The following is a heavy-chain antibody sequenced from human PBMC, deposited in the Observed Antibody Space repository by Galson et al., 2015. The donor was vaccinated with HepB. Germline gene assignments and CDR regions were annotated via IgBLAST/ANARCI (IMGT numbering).Heavy chain of an antibody. V-gene: IGHV4-34*01. Sequence: SETLSLTCAVYGGSFSGYYWSWIRQPPGKGLEWIGEINHSGSTNYNPSLKSRVTISVDTSKNQFSLKLSSVTAADTAVYYCARVRSSGWYRDGDYWGQGTLVTVSS. J-gene: IGHJ4*02. CDR3: ARVRSSGWYRDGDY. CDR1: GGSFSGYY. CDR2: INHSGST. D-gene: IGHD6-19*01.